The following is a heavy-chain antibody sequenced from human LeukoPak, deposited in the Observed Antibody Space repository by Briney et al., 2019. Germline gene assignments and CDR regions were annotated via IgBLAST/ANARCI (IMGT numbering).Heavy chain of an antibody. CDR1: GFTFSSYG. J-gene: IGHJ4*02. CDR3: ARTDYSNYDTPFDY. Sequence: GGSLRLSCAASGFTFSSYGMHWVRQAPGKGLEWVAVIWYDGSNKYYADSVKGRFTISRDNSKNTLYLQMNSPRAEDTAVYYCARTDYSNYDTPFDYWGQGTLVTVSS. D-gene: IGHD4-4*01. V-gene: IGHV3-33*01. CDR2: IWYDGSNK.